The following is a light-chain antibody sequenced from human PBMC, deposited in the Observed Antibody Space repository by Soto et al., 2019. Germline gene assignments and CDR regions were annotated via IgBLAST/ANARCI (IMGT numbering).Light chain of an antibody. CDR1: QSLSKS. J-gene: IGKJ4*02. Sequence: EIALTQSPAPLSLSPWERATLSCRASQSLSKSLVWYQQKPGQAPRLLIDGASNMATGIPARFSGSGSGTDFTLTISSLEPEDFAVYFCQQRSSWPLTFGGGTKVDIK. CDR3: QQRSSWPLT. V-gene: IGKV3-11*01. CDR2: GAS.